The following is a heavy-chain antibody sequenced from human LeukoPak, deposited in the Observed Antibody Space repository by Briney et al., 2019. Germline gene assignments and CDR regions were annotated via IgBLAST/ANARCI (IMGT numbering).Heavy chain of an antibody. CDR2: IRYDGSNK. J-gene: IGHJ6*03. V-gene: IGHV3-30*02. CDR3: AKAGGYYYYMDV. Sequence: GGSLRLSRAASGFTFSSYGMHWVRQAPGKGLEWVAFIRYDGSNKYYADSVKGRFTISRDNSKNTLYLQMNSLRAEDTAVYYCAKAGGYYYYMDVWGKGTTVTVSS. D-gene: IGHD2-15*01. CDR1: GFTFSSYG.